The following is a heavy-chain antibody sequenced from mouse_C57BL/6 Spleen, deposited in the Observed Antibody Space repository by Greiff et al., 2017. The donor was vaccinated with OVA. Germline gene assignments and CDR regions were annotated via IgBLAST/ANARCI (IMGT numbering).Heavy chain of an antibody. Sequence: QVQLQQPGAELVRPGSSVKLSCKASGYTFTSYWMHWVKQRPIQGLEWIGNIDPSDSETHYNQKFKDKATLTVDKSSSTAYMQLSSLTSEDSAVYYCARRIYGSSSYYFDYWGQGTTLTVAS. CDR2: IDPSDSET. CDR1: GYTFTSYW. CDR3: ARRIYGSSSYYFDY. J-gene: IGHJ2*01. D-gene: IGHD1-1*01. V-gene: IGHV1-52*01.